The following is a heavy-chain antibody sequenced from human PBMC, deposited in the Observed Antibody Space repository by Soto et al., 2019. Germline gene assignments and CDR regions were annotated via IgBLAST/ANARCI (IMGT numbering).Heavy chain of an antibody. CDR1: GLTFRDSA. V-gene: IGHV1-58*01. CDR2: IVVGSGNT. Sequence: SVKFSCKASGLTFRDSAVQWVRQRRGRRLEWIGWIVVGSGNTNYAQDFQGRVTIKRDMSTDTVYMELSNLRSADTAIYYCATRRYTMRGDFYYGLDVWGQGTTVTVSS. J-gene: IGHJ6*02. CDR3: ATRRYTMRGDFYYGLDV. D-gene: IGHD3-16*02.